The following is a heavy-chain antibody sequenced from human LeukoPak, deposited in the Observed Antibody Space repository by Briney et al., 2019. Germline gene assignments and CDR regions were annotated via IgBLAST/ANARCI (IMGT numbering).Heavy chain of an antibody. Sequence: PSETLSLTCTVSGGSISSYYWSWIRQPPGKGLEWIGYIYYSGSTNYNPSLKSRVTISVDTSKNQFSLKLSSVTAADTAVYYCARPAIYDFWRGPFGYWGQGTLVTVSS. J-gene: IGHJ4*02. D-gene: IGHD3-3*01. CDR1: GGSISSYY. V-gene: IGHV4-59*01. CDR3: ARPAIYDFWRGPFGY. CDR2: IYYSGST.